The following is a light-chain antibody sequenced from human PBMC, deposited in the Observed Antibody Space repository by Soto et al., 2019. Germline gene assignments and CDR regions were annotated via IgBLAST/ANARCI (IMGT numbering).Light chain of an antibody. CDR3: CSYAGSSTYV. V-gene: IGLV2-23*01. J-gene: IGLJ1*01. CDR2: EGN. CDR1: SSDVGSYNL. Sequence: QSALTQPASVSGSPGQSITISCTGTSSDVGSYNLVSWYQQHPGKAPKLMIYEGNKRPSGVSNRFSGSKSDNTASLTISGLQAEDEADYYCCSYAGSSTYVFGTGTKLTVL.